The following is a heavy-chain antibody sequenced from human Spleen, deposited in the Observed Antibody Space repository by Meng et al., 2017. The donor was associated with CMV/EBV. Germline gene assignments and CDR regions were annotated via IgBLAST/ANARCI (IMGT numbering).Heavy chain of an antibody. D-gene: IGHD1-26*01. CDR3: AREASGSYGSWFDP. CDR1: GYTFTSYG. Sequence: QFNLVQPEAEITKPGASVKVSCKASGYTFTSYGISWVRQAPGKGLEWMGWISSYNGNTNYAQKLQGRVTMTTDTSTSTAYMELRSLRSDDTAVYYCAREASGSYGSWFDPWGQGTLVTVSS. V-gene: IGHV1-18*01. J-gene: IGHJ5*02. CDR2: ISSYNGNT.